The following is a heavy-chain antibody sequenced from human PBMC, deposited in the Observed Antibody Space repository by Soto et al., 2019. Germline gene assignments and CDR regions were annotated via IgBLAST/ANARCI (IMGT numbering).Heavy chain of an antibody. J-gene: IGHJ6*02. CDR2: ISSSGSSI. D-gene: IGHD3-10*01. CDR1: GLTFSDCY. CDR3: ASFRFGEWGYAMDV. Sequence: QVQLVESGGGLVKPGGSLRLSCAASGLTFSDCYMNWIRQVPGKGLEWVSYISSSGSSINYAGSVKGRFTISRDNAKNSLYLQMNSLRAEDTAMYYCASFRFGEWGYAMDVWGQGTTVTVSS. V-gene: IGHV3-11*01.